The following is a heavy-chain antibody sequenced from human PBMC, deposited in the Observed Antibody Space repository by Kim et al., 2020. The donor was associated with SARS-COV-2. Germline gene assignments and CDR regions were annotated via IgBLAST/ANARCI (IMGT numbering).Heavy chain of an antibody. D-gene: IGHD1-26*01. CDR1: GGSISSSSNY. CDR3: ARRGRAAGATRYFDY. Sequence: SETLSLTCTVSGGSISSSSNYWGWIRQPPGKGLEWIGSISYSGGTYSSPSLKSRVTMSVDTSKYQFSLTVSSVTAADSAVYYCARRGRAAGATRYFDYWGQGILVTVSS. CDR2: ISYSGGT. V-gene: IGHV4-39*01. J-gene: IGHJ4*02.